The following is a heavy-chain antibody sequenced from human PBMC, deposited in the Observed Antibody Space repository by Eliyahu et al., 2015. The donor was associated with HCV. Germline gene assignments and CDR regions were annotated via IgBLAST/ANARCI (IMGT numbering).Heavy chain of an antibody. CDR2: FSYSGST. D-gene: IGHD2-2*01. Sequence: QLQLQESGPGLVXPSETLSLTCTVSGGXISRXXYYXXWIRQPPGKGLEWIGSFSYSGSTYYNPSLKSRVTISVDTSKNQFSLKLSSVTAAXTAVYFCARHLDCGSTSCYGPYNWFDPWGQGTLVTVSS. J-gene: IGHJ5*02. CDR1: GGXISRXXYY. V-gene: IGHV4-39*01. CDR3: ARHLDCGSTSCYGPYNWFDP.